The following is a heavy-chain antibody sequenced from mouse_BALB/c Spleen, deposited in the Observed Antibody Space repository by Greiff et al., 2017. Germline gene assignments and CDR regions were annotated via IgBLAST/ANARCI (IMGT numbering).Heavy chain of an antibody. CDR3: ARGDYYGSSPYYFDY. D-gene: IGHD1-1*01. Sequence: VKLMESGPQLVRPGASVKISCKASGYSFTSYWMHWVKQRPGQGLEWIGMIDPSDSETRLNQKFKDKATLTVDKSSSTAYMQLSSPTSEDSAVYYCARGDYYGSSPYYFDYWGQGTTRTVSS. CDR2: IDPSDSET. J-gene: IGHJ2*01. CDR1: GYSFTSYW. V-gene: IGHV1S126*01.